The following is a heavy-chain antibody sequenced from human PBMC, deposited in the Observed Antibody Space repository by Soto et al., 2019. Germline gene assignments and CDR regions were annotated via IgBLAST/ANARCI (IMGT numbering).Heavy chain of an antibody. V-gene: IGHV3-33*01. J-gene: IGHJ4*02. CDR2: IWYDGSNK. CDR3: ARDGYCRGGNCPEY. CDR1: GFTFNSYG. Sequence: QVQLVESGGGVVQPGRSLRLSCVASGFTFNSYGMHWVRQAPGKGLEWVAVIWYDGSNKYYADSVKGRFTISRDNSKNTLYLQMSSLRAEDTAVYYCARDGYCRGGNCPEYWGQGTLVTVSS. D-gene: IGHD2-15*01.